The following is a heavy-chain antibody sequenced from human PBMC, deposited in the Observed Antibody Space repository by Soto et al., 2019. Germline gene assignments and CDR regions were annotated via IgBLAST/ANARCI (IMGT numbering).Heavy chain of an antibody. Sequence: ASVKVSCKASGYIFTGFYLHWVRQAPGQGLEWMGWIFPNSGATNYAQRFQGRVTLTRDTSITTAYMDLTSLTSDDTAVHYCARGRSLKWNWFDPWGQGTLVTVSS. CDR3: ARGRSLKWNWFDP. CDR2: IFPNSGAT. V-gene: IGHV1-2*02. CDR1: GYIFTGFY. J-gene: IGHJ5*02. D-gene: IGHD2-15*01.